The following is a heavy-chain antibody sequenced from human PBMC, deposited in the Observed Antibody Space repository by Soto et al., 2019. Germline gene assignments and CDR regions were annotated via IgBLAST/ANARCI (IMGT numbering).Heavy chain of an antibody. V-gene: IGHV3-23*01. CDR2: IRGSGGST. CDR1: GFTFSSYA. D-gene: IGHD6-13*01. J-gene: IGHJ3*02. Sequence: GSLRLSCAASGFTFSSYAMSWVRQAPGKGLEWVSLIRGSGGSTYYADSVKGRFTISRDNSKNTLYLQINSLRADDTAMYFCAKDSAAGRIAGDAFDIWGRGTMVTVSS. CDR3: AKDSAAGRIAGDAFDI.